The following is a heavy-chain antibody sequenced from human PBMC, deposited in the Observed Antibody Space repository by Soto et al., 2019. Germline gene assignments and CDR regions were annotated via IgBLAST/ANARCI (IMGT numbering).Heavy chain of an antibody. CDR3: AKSVGVVIANGAS. J-gene: IGHJ5*02. V-gene: IGHV3-23*01. Sequence: VQLLESGGGLVQPGGSLRLSCSASGFSFSSYAMSWVRQAPGKGLEWVTSISGSGDNTYYADSVKGRFTISRDNSKNTLYLQINSLRAEDTAVYYCAKSVGVVIANGASWGQGTLVTVSA. D-gene: IGHD3-16*02. CDR2: ISGSGDNT. CDR1: GFSFSSYA.